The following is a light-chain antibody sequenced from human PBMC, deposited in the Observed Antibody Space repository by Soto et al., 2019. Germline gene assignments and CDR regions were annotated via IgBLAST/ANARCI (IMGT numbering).Light chain of an antibody. CDR2: DAS. Sequence: EIVLTQSPGTLSLSPGERATLSCRASQSVSSYLAWYQQKPGQAPRLLTYDASNRATGIPVRFSGSGSGTDFTLTISSLEPEDFALYYCQQRNNWPITFGQGTRLEIK. CDR3: QQRNNWPIT. V-gene: IGKV3-11*01. J-gene: IGKJ5*01. CDR1: QSVSSY.